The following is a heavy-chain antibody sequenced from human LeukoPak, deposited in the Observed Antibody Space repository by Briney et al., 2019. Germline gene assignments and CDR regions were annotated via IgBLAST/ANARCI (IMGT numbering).Heavy chain of an antibody. Sequence: GGSLRLFCAASGFTFSSYWMSWVRQAPGKGLEWVANIKQDGSEKYYVASVKGRFTISRDNAKNSLYLQMNSLRAEDTGVYYCAKGYSYGRFDYWGQGTLVTVSS. CDR1: GFTFSSYW. D-gene: IGHD5-18*01. V-gene: IGHV3-7*03. J-gene: IGHJ4*02. CDR2: IKQDGSEK. CDR3: AKGYSYGRFDY.